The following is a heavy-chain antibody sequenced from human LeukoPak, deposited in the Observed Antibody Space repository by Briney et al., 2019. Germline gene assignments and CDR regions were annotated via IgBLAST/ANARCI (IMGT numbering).Heavy chain of an antibody. V-gene: IGHV1-2*02. CDR3: ARDEGTYYYDSSGYYYNY. J-gene: IGHJ4*02. D-gene: IGHD3-22*01. CDR1: VYTFTGYY. CDR2: INPNSGGT. Sequence: ASVKVSCKASVYTFTGYYMHWVRQAPGQGLEWMGWINPNSGGTNYAQKFQGRVTMTRDTSISTAYMELSRLRSDDTAVYYCARDEGTYYYDSSGYYYNYWGQGTLVTVSS.